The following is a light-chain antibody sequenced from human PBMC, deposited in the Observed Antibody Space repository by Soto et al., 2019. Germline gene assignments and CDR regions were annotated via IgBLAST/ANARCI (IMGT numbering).Light chain of an antibody. CDR2: DAS. CDR1: QSVSSY. J-gene: IGKJ1*01. V-gene: IGKV3-11*01. CDR3: QQRSSSPRT. Sequence: EIVLTQSPATLSLSPGERATLSCRASQSVSSYLSWYQQKPGQPPRLLIYDASNRATGIPARFSGSGSGTDFTLTISRLEPEDFAVYYCQQRSSSPRTFGLGTKVEIK.